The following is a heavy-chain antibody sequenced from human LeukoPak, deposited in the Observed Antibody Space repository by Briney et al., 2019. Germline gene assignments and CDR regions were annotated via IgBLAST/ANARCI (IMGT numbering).Heavy chain of an antibody. V-gene: IGHV1-58*01. D-gene: IGHD2-15*01. CDR2: IVVGSGHT. J-gene: IGHJ3*02. CDR1: GFTFTSSA. Sequence: SVKVSCKASGFTFTSSAVQWVRQARGQRLEWIGWIVVGSGHTNYAQKFQERLTITRDMSTSTAYMELSSLRSEDTAVYYCAAVQDCSGGSCYLDAFDIWGQGTVVSVSS. CDR3: AAVQDCSGGSCYLDAFDI.